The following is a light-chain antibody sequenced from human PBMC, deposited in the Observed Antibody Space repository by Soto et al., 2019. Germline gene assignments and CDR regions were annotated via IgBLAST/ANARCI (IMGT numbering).Light chain of an antibody. CDR2: AAS. V-gene: IGKV1-39*01. J-gene: IGKJ5*01. CDR3: QQSYRTPPIT. Sequence: DIQMTQSPSSLSASVGDRVTITCRASQSISSYLNWYQQKPGKAPKLLIYAASSLQSGVPSRFSGSGSGTDFTPTISSLQPEDFATYYCQQSYRTPPITFGQGTRLAIK. CDR1: QSISSY.